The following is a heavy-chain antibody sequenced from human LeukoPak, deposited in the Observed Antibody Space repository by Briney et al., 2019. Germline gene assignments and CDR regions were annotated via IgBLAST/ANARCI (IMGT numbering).Heavy chain of an antibody. CDR1: GYIFTGYY. Sequence: EASVKVSCKASGYIFTGYYMHWLRQAPGQGLEWMGRINPNSGGTNYAQKLQGRVTMTTDTSTSTAYMELRSLRSDDTAVYYCAREVSGGYDEPFDYWGQGTLVTVSS. CDR3: AREVSGGYDEPFDY. J-gene: IGHJ4*02. D-gene: IGHD5-12*01. V-gene: IGHV1-2*06. CDR2: INPNSGGT.